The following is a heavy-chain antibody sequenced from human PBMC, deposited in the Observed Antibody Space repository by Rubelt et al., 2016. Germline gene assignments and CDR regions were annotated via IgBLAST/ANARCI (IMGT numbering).Heavy chain of an antibody. J-gene: IGHJ4*02. CDR3: AGHYFDSSALSDF. Sequence: QLQLQESGPGLVKPSETLSLTCTVSGYSISSNGYFWGWIRQPPGKGLEWIGSINYSGSTYYNPSLKSRVTILVDTSKNQLSLKLSSVTAADTAVYYCAGHYFDSSALSDFWGQGTLVTVSS. CDR1: GYSISSNGYF. V-gene: IGHV4-39*07. D-gene: IGHD3-22*01. CDR2: INYSGST.